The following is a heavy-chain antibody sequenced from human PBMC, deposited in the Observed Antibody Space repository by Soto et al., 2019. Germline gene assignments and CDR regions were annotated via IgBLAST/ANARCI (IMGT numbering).Heavy chain of an antibody. CDR2: ISTTGSYI. D-gene: IGHD6-13*01. J-gene: IGHJ4*02. CDR1: GFTFSSYT. CDR3: ARDSSSWYSPGH. V-gene: IGHV3-21*01. Sequence: EVQLVESGGGLFKPGESLRLSCAASGFTFSSYTMNWVRQAPGKGLEWVSSISTTGSYIYYADSVKGRFTISRDNAKNSLYLQMNSLRAEDTAVYYCARDSSSWYSPGHWGQETLVPVSS.